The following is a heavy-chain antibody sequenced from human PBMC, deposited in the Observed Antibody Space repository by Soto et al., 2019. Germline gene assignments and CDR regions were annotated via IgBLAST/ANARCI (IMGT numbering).Heavy chain of an antibody. Sequence: QTTLKESGPTLVKPTQTLTLTCTFSGFSLSTNGVGVVWIRQPPGKALEWLALVYWNADYRYNSFLKSRLTLTKDTSKNQVVLTMTNMDPVDTATYFCAHNLGRFYGYGMDVWGQGTTVTVSS. J-gene: IGHJ6*02. CDR1: GFSLSTNGVG. CDR3: AHNLGRFYGYGMDV. CDR2: VYWNADY. D-gene: IGHD3-3*01. V-gene: IGHV2-5*01.